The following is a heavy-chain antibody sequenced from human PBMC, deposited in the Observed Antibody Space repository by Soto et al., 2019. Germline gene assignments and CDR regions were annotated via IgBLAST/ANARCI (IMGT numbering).Heavy chain of an antibody. D-gene: IGHD3-10*01. CDR2: IWYDGSNK. V-gene: IGHV3-33*01. CDR1: GFTFSSYG. CDR3: ARDARITMVRGVAGGLDY. Sequence: GGSLRLSCAASGFTFSSYGMHWVRQAPGKGLEWVAVIWYDGSNKYYADSVKGRFTISRDNSKNTLYLQMNSLRAEDTAVYYCARDARITMVRGVAGGLDYWGQGTLVTVSS. J-gene: IGHJ4*02.